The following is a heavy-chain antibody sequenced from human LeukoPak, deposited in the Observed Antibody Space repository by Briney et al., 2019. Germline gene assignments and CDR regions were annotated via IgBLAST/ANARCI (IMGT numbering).Heavy chain of an antibody. CDR1: GYTFTSYG. CDR3: ARIDLAAAGPWGY. V-gene: IGHV1-18*01. J-gene: IGHJ4*02. Sequence: ASVKVSCKASGYTFTSYGISWVRQAPGQGLEWMGWISAYNGNTNYAQKFQGRVTMTRDTSISTAYMELSRLRSDDTAVYYCARIDLAAAGPWGYWGQGTLVTVSS. D-gene: IGHD6-13*01. CDR2: ISAYNGNT.